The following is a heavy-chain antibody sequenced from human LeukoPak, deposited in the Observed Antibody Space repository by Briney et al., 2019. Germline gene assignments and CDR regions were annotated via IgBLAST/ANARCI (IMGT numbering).Heavy chain of an antibody. D-gene: IGHD1-26*01. Sequence: GGSLRLSCAASGFTFSSYAMHWVHQAPGKGLEWVSSISSSSSYIYYADSVKGRFTISRDNAKNSLYLQMNSLRAEDTAVYYCARDGPWGAFDYWGQGTLVTVSS. J-gene: IGHJ4*02. CDR2: ISSSSSYI. CDR3: ARDGPWGAFDY. CDR1: GFTFSSYA. V-gene: IGHV3-21*01.